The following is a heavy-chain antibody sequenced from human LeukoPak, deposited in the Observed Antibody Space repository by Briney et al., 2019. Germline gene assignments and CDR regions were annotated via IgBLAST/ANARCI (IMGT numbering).Heavy chain of an antibody. CDR1: GDSIRSYY. CDR2: TYYSGST. D-gene: IGHD2-2*01. CDR3: ARERTDCSSTSCYPYYMDV. J-gene: IGHJ6*03. V-gene: IGHV4-59*01. Sequence: PSETLSLTCTVSGDSIRSYYWSWIRQPPGKGLEWIGYTYYSGSTNYNPSLKSRVTISVDTSKNQFSLKLSSVTAADTAVYYCARERTDCSSTSCYPYYMDVWGKGTTVTVSS.